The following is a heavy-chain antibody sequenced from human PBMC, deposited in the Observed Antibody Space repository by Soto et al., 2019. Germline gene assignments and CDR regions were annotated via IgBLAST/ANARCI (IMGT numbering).Heavy chain of an antibody. V-gene: IGHV4-59*01. D-gene: IGHD3-22*01. CDR3: ARAAVMSYDSIAALDY. CDR1: GGSISSYY. Sequence: PSETLSLTCTVSGGSISSYYWSWIRQPPGKGLEWIGYIYYSGSTNYNPSLKSRVTISVDTSKNQFSLKLSSVTAADTAVYYCARAAVMSYDSIAALDYWGQGTLVTVSS. CDR2: IYYSGST. J-gene: IGHJ4*02.